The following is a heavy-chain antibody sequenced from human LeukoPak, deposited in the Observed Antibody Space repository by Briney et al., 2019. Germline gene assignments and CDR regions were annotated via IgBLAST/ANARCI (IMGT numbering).Heavy chain of an antibody. CDR2: INPNSGGT. CDR1: GYTFTGYY. D-gene: IGHD3-10*01. CDR3: ARGSRRTGPMVRGVSDFDY. J-gene: IGHJ4*02. V-gene: IGHV1-2*02. Sequence: GASVKVSCKASGYTFTGYYMHWVRQAPGQGLEWMGWINPNSGGTNYAQKFQGRVTMTRDTSISTAYMELSRLRSDDTAVYYCARGSRRTGPMVRGVSDFDYWGQGTLVTVSS.